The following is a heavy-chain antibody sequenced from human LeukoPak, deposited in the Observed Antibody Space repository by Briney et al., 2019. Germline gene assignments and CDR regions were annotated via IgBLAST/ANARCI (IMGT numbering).Heavy chain of an antibody. CDR3: ARGNRYYDYVWGSYRRTEFDY. CDR2: INHSGST. V-gene: IGHV4-34*01. J-gene: IGHJ4*02. D-gene: IGHD3-16*02. Sequence: PSETLSLTCAVYGGSFSGYYWSWIRQPPGKGLEWIGEINHSGSTNYNPSLKSRVTISVDTSKNQFSLKLNSVTAADTAVYYCARGNRYYDYVWGSYRRTEFDYWGQGTLVTVSS. CDR1: GGSFSGYY.